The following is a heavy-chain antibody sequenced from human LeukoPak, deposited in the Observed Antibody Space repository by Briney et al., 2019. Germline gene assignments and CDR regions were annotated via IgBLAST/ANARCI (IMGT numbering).Heavy chain of an antibody. Sequence: SETLSLTCTVSGGSISSYYWSWIRQPPGKGLEWIGYIYTSGSTNYNPSLKSRVTISVDTSKNQFSLKLSSVTAADTAVCYCASKDGYNSFDYWGQGTLVTVSS. CDR1: GGSISSYY. CDR2: IYTSGST. CDR3: ASKDGYNSFDY. J-gene: IGHJ4*02. V-gene: IGHV4-4*09. D-gene: IGHD5-24*01.